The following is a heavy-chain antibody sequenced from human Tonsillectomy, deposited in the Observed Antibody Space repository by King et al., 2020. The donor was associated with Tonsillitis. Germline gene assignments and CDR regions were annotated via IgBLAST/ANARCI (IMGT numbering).Heavy chain of an antibody. Sequence: VPLVESVVCFVHPGRSLLLSFSSSLFPFLPSFLPFFLPSPFPFLSLFSLFSSSFRHAYHADSVKGRFTISRDNSKKTLYLQMNSLSTEDTAVYYCAKEGYCRSISCYNNLLDNWGQGTLVTVSS. CDR1: LFPFLPSF. D-gene: IGHD2-2*02. V-gene: IGHV3-30*18. CDR3: AKEGYCRSISCYNNLLDN. J-gene: IGHJ4*02. CDR2: FSSSFRHA.